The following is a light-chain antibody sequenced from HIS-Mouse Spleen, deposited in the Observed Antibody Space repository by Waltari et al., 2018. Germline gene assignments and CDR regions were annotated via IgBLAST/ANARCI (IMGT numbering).Light chain of an antibody. CDR2: RNN. V-gene: IGLV1-47*01. CDR3: AAWDDSLSGPV. CDR1: SHNIGSNY. J-gene: IGLJ2*01. Sequence: QSVLPQPPSASGTPGQRFPIPCSGSSHNIGSNYADLYQQLPGTAPKLTIYRNNQRPSGVPDRFSGSKSGTSASLAISGLRSEDEADYYCAAWDDSLSGPVFGGGTKLTVL.